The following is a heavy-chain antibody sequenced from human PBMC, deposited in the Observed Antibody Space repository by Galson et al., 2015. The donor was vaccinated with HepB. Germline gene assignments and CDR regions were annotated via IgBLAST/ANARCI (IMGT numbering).Heavy chain of an antibody. CDR3: ARVFDAPTAHVVAWAFDI. V-gene: IGHV1-2*06. CDR1: GYTFNVYY. D-gene: IGHD2-15*01. Sequence: SVKVSCKASGYTFNVYYVLWVRQAPGQGLEWMGRINPDTGVTEYPQMFQGRVTMTRDTSIRTAYMELTMLNSDDTAVYDCARVFDAPTAHVVAWAFDIWGQGTMVTASS. J-gene: IGHJ3*02. CDR2: INPDTGVT.